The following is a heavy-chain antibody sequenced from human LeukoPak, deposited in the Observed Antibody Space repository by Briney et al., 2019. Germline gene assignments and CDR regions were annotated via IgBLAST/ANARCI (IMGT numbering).Heavy chain of an antibody. J-gene: IGHJ4*02. D-gene: IGHD6-19*01. Sequence: GRSLRLSCAASGFTFSSYVMHWVRQAPGKGLEWVAVISYDGSNKYYADSVKGRFTISRDNSKNTLYLQMNSLRAEDTAVYYCAKAESSGWVFDYWGQGTLVTVSS. V-gene: IGHV3-30*18. CDR1: GFTFSSYV. CDR2: ISYDGSNK. CDR3: AKAESSGWVFDY.